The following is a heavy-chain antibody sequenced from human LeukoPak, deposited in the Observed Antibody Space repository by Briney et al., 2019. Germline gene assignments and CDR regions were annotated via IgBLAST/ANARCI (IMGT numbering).Heavy chain of an antibody. CDR1: GGSVSGYF. Sequence: SETLSLTCTVSGGSVSGYFWSWVRQPPGKGLEFIGCIHHTGDAAYNPSLKSRVTISVDASKNRFSLKLNSVTPADTAVYYCAMGAGWLIDYWGQGSLVTVSS. V-gene: IGHV4-59*02. CDR2: IHHTGDA. J-gene: IGHJ4*02. CDR3: AMGAGWLIDY. D-gene: IGHD2-15*01.